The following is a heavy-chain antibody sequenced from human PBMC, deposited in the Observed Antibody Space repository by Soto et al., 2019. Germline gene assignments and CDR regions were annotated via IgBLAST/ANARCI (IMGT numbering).Heavy chain of an antibody. J-gene: IGHJ4*02. D-gene: IGHD6-19*01. CDR1: GGTFSSYA. CDR2: IIPIFGTA. V-gene: IGHV1-69*13. Sequence: SVKVSCKASGGTFSSYAISWVRQDPGQGLEWMGGIIPIFGTANYAQKFQGRVTITADESTSTAYMELSSLRSEDTAVYYCARDPAVAGTKYFEYWGQGTLVTVSS. CDR3: ARDPAVAGTKYFEY.